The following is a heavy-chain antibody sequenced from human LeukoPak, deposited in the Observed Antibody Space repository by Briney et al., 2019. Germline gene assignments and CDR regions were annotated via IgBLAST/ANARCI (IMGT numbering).Heavy chain of an antibody. CDR3: ARALDTAMVSFDY. CDR1: GFTFSSYS. CDR2: ISSSSSYI. D-gene: IGHD5-18*01. J-gene: IGHJ4*02. V-gene: IGHV3-21*01. Sequence: PGGSLRLSCAASGFTFSSYSMNWVRQAPGKGLEWVSSISSSSSYIYYADSVKGRFTISRDNAKNSLYLQMNSLRAEDTAVYYCARALDTAMVSFDYWDQGTLVTVSS.